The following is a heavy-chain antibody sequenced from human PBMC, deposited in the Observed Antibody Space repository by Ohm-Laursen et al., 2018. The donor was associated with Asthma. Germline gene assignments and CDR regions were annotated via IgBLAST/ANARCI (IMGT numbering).Heavy chain of an antibody. CDR3: ARIGPEWELPGREYSLHH. CDR1: GVSVSRHF. Sequence: GSLRLSCTASGVSVSRHFMNWIRQGPEKGLEWVSDIYPGGATFYADSVKGRFTISRDDSKNTLNLQMSSLRGDDTAVYYCARIGPEWELPGREYSLHHWGEGTLVTVSS. J-gene: IGHJ1*01. V-gene: IGHV3-53*01. CDR2: IYPGGAT. D-gene: IGHD1-26*01.